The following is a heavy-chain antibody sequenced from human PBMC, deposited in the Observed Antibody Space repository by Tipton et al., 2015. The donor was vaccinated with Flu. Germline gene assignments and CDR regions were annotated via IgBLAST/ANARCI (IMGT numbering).Heavy chain of an antibody. D-gene: IGHD2-21*01. V-gene: IGHV4-38-2*01. CDR3: ARPRFASWDFEL. J-gene: IGHJ2*01. Sequence: TLSLTCAVSGSSISTGYYWGWIRQPPGKGLEWIASLYDSGSIYYNPSLKSRATLSVDTSKNQFPLKLSSVTAADTAVYYCARPRFASWDFELWGRGTLVTVSS. CDR2: LYDSGSI. CDR1: GSSISTGYY.